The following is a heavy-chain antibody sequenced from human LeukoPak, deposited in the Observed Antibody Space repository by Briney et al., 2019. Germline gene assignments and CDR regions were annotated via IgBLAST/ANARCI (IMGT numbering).Heavy chain of an antibody. CDR1: GGSISSYY. CDR3: ARVTTVKGKYDY. D-gene: IGHD4-17*01. CDR2: IYTSGST. Sequence: SETLSLTCTVSGGSISSYYWSWIRQPAGKGLEWIGRIYTSGSTYYNPSLKSRVTISVDTSKNQFSLKLSSVTAADTAVYYCARVTTVKGKYDYWGQGTLVTVSP. J-gene: IGHJ4*02. V-gene: IGHV4-4*07.